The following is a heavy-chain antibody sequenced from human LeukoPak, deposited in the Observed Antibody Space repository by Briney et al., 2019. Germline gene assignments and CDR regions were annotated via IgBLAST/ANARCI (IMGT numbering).Heavy chain of an antibody. CDR2: ISGSGSTT. J-gene: IGHJ4*02. V-gene: IGHV3-23*01. Sequence: GGSLRLSCAASGFTFSSYGMSWVRQAPGKGLEWVSAISGSGSTTYYADSVKGRLTISRDNSRNTLYLQMDSLRAEDTAVYYCARADDSSSGYFDYWGQGTLVTVSS. CDR1: GFTFSSYG. D-gene: IGHD6-6*01. CDR3: ARADDSSSGYFDY.